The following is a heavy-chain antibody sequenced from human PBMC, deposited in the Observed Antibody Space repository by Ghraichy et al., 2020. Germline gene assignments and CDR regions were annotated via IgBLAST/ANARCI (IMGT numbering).Heavy chain of an antibody. Sequence: SETLSLTCAVYGGSFSGYYWSWIRQPPGKGLAWIGEINPSGSTNYNPSLKSRVTISVDTSKNQFSRKMSPVTAADTAVDYCARGSVPYYYRDGWGKGTTVTVSS. J-gene: IGHJ6*03. CDR3: ARGSVPYYYRDG. CDR1: GGSFSGYY. D-gene: IGHD2-2*01. V-gene: IGHV4-34*01. CDR2: INPSGST.